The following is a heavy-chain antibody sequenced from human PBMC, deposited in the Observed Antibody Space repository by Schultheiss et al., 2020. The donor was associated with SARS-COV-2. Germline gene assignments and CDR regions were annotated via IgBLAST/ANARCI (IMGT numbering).Heavy chain of an antibody. Sequence: GGSLRLSCAASGFTFSSYAMHWVRQAPGKGLEWVAVIWYDGSNKYYADSVKGRFTISRDNAKNSLYLQMNSLRAEDTAVYYCASPSSQLEPHYYYYYMDVWGKGTTVTVSS. CDR2: IWYDGSNK. CDR1: GFTFSSYA. D-gene: IGHD1-1*01. J-gene: IGHJ6*03. CDR3: ASPSSQLEPHYYYYYMDV. V-gene: IGHV3-33*08.